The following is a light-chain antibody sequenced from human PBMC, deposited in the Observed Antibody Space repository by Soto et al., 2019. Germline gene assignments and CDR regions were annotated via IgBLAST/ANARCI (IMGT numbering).Light chain of an antibody. CDR2: DVS. Sequence: DTQMTQSPSTLSASVGDRVTISCRASQAISSWLAWYQQRPGKAPKLLIRDVSTLESGVPSRFSGSGSGADFSLTISSLQPDDFATYYCQQYYTYSTFGQGTKLEIK. J-gene: IGKJ2*01. CDR1: QAISSW. V-gene: IGKV1-5*01. CDR3: QQYYTYST.